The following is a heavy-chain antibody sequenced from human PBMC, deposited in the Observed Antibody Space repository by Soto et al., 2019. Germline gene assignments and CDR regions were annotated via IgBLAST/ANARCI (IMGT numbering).Heavy chain of an antibody. CDR1: GGTFSSHA. D-gene: IGHD4-4*01. CDR3: AKEEGTTPYYYYYSMAV. Sequence: QVQLVQSGAEVKKPGSSVKVSCKASGGTFSSHAINWVRQAPGQGLEWMGGIIQRFGAPNYAQKFQGRVTITADESTSTAYMELSSLRSDDTAVYYCAKEEGTTPYYYYYSMAVWGQGSTVTVSS. CDR2: IIQRFGAP. V-gene: IGHV1-69*12. J-gene: IGHJ6*02.